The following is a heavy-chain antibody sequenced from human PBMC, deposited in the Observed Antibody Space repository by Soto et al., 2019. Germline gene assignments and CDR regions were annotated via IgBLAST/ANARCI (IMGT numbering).Heavy chain of an antibody. CDR3: ARHGRNTMVSPLRHYSMDD. D-gene: IGHD3-10*01. CDR1: GGSISSTFYY. CDR2: IYCSGCT. Sequence: SETLSLTCTVSGGSISSTFYYCSWLRQPPGAGLVCIGSIYCSGCTSYNPSHNRSPKYRFTTSADSSNNQLSLTSTYVSAAESAVYYCARHGRNTMVSPLRHYSMDDLGQGATVTVSS. J-gene: IGHJ6*02. V-gene: IGHV4-39*01.